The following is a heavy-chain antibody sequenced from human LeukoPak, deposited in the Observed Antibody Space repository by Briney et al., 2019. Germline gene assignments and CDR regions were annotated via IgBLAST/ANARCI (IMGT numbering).Heavy chain of an antibody. CDR2: ISSNGGST. J-gene: IGHJ4*02. V-gene: IGHV3-64*01. D-gene: IGHD2-21*02. CDR3: AKDRGDFPPYFDY. Sequence: GSLRLSCAASGFTFSSYAMHWVRQAPGKGLEYVSAISSNGGSTYYANSVKGRFTISRDNSKNTLYLQMGSLRAEDMAVYYCAKDRGDFPPYFDYWGQGTLVTVSS. CDR1: GFTFSSYA.